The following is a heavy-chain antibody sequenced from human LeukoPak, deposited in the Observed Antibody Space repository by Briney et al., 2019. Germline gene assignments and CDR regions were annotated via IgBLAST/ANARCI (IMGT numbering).Heavy chain of an antibody. CDR2: ISAYNGNT. CDR1: GYTFTSYG. D-gene: IGHD3-3*01. CDR3: ARFGYDFWGGYYISTGYYYYMDV. J-gene: IGHJ6*03. V-gene: IGHV1-18*01. Sequence: ASVKVSCKASGYTFTSYGISWVRQAPGQGLEWMGWISAYNGNTNYAQKLQGRVTMTTDTSTSTAYMELRSLRSDDTAVYYCARFGYDFWGGYYISTGYYYYMDVWGKGTTVTVSS.